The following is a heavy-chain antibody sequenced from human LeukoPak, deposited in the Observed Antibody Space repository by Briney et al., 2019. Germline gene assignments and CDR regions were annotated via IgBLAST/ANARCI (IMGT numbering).Heavy chain of an antibody. CDR2: ISPSGGST. CDR3: ARYYIWFGELLGLGDY. D-gene: IGHD3-10*01. CDR1: GYTFTSNY. Sequence: ASVKVSCKAFGYTFTSNYMHWVRQAPGQGPEWMGVISPSGGSTTYAQKFQGRVTLTRDMSTSTAYMELRSLRSDDTAVYYCARYYIWFGELLGLGDYWGQGTLVTVSS. J-gene: IGHJ4*02. V-gene: IGHV1-46*01.